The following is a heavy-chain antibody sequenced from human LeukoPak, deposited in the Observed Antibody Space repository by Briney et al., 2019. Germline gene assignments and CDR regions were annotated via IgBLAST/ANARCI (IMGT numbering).Heavy chain of an antibody. CDR2: ISSSSSYI. J-gene: IGHJ4*02. CDR1: GFTFSDYA. D-gene: IGHD5-12*01. CDR3: AHSSGYAYGLDY. V-gene: IGHV3-21*01. Sequence: PGGSLRLSCAASGFTFSDYAMSWIRQAPVKGLEWVSSISSSSSYIYYADSMKGRFTISRDNAKNSLYLQMNSLRAEDTAIYYCAHSSGYAYGLDYWGQGTLVTVSS.